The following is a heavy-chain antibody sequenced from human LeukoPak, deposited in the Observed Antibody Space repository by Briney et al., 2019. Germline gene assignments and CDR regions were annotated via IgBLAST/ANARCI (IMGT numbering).Heavy chain of an antibody. V-gene: IGHV1-24*01. CDR3: ATSSMVRGGRFDP. CDR1: GYTLTELS. D-gene: IGHD3-10*01. J-gene: IGHJ5*02. Sequence: VSVKVSCKVSGYTLTELSMHWVRQAPGKGLEWMGGFDPEDGETIYAQKFQGRVTMTEDTSTDTAYMELSSLRSEDTAVYYCATSSMVRGGRFDPWGQGTLVTVSS. CDR2: FDPEDGET.